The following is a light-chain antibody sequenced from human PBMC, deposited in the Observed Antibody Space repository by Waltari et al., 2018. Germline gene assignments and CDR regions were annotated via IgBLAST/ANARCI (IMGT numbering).Light chain of an antibody. CDR3: YSTDSSGNHRV. CDR2: EDR. CDR1: PLPKKH. V-gene: IGLV3-10*01. J-gene: IGLJ2*01. Sequence: SYDLTQPPSVSVSPGQTPRIPCSGVPLPKKHIYWYQQKSGQAPVLVIYEDRKRPSGIPQRFSGSSSGTTATLTISGAQVEDEADYHCYSTDSSGNHRVFGGGTKLIVL.